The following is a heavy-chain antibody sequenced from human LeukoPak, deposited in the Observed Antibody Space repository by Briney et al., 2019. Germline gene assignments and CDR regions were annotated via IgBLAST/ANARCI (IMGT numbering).Heavy chain of an antibody. J-gene: IGHJ4*02. CDR2: IYYSGCT. CDR1: GGSISSYY. D-gene: IGHD3-3*01. V-gene: IGHV4-59*01. CDR3: ARSRGMDDFWRGSHDY. Sequence: PETLSLTCTVSGGSISSYYWSWIRPPPGEGLEWVGYIYYSGCTNYNPSLKRRVTISVDTSKNQFSLKLSSVTAADTAVYYWARSRGMDDFWRGSHDYWGQGTLVTVSS.